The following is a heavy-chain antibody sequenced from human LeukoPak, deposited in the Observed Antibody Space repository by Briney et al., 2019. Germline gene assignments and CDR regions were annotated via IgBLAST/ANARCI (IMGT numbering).Heavy chain of an antibody. CDR1: GGSISSSSYY. D-gene: IGHD3-3*01. CDR2: IYYSGST. Sequence: SETLSLTCTVSGGSISSSSYYWDWIRQPPGKGLERIGTIYYSGSTYYNPSLESRVTISVDTSKNQFSLKLSSVTAADTAVYYCARQWRLGARSGFGDWGQGTLVTVSS. CDR3: ARQWRLGARSGFGD. V-gene: IGHV4-39*01. J-gene: IGHJ4*02.